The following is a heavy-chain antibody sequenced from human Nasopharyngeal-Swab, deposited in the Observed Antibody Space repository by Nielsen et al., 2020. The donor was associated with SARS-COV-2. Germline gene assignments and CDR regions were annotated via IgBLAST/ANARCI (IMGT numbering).Heavy chain of an antibody. V-gene: IGHV4-34*01. J-gene: IGHJ1*01. Sequence: WIRQPPGKGLEWIGEINHSGSTNYNPSLKSRVTISVDTSKNQFSPKLSSVTAADTAVYYCAREKSYCSSTSCRSKYFQHWGQGTLVTVSS. D-gene: IGHD2-2*01. CDR3: AREKSYCSSTSCRSKYFQH. CDR2: INHSGST.